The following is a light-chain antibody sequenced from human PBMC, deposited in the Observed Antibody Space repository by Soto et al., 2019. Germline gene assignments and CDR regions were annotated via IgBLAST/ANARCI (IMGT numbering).Light chain of an antibody. CDR2: GAS. Sequence: AIRMTQSPSSFSASTGDRVTITCRASQDISNYLAWYQQKPGKAPNLLIYGASTLQSGVPSNFSGSGSGTDFTLTISCLQSEDSATYYCQQYYSYPLTFGPGTKVEIK. CDR3: QQYYSYPLT. J-gene: IGKJ3*01. V-gene: IGKV1-8*01. CDR1: QDISNY.